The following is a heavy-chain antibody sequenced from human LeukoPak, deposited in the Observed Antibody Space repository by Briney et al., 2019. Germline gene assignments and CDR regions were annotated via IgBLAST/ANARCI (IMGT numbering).Heavy chain of an antibody. CDR2: ISSSSSYI. J-gene: IGHJ4*02. CDR1: GFTFSSYS. Sequence: PGGSLRLSCAASGFTFSSYSMNWVRQAPGKGLEWVSSISSSSSYIYYADSVKGRFTISRDNAKNSLYLQMNGLRAEDTAVYYCARDPSSGRDYWGQGTLVTVSS. V-gene: IGHV3-21*01. CDR3: ARDPSSGRDY. D-gene: IGHD6-19*01.